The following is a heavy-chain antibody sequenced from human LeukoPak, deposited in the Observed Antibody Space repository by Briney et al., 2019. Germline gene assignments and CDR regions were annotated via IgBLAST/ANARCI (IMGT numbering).Heavy chain of an antibody. CDR1: GGSISSYY. J-gene: IGHJ3*02. CDR3: ARARSSGYYPDAFDI. CDR2: IYYSGST. D-gene: IGHD3-22*01. Sequence: SETLSLTCTVSGGSISSYYWSWIRQPPGKGLEWIGYIYYSGSTNYNPSLKSRVTISVDTSKNQFSLKLSSVTAADTAVYYCARARSSGYYPDAFDIWGQGTMVTVSS. V-gene: IGHV4-59*01.